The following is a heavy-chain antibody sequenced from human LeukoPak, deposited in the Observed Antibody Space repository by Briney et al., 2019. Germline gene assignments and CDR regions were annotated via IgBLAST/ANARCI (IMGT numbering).Heavy chain of an antibody. Sequence: PGGTLRLSCAASGFTSSSYGMSWVRQAPGKGLEWVSAISGSGGSTYYADSVKGRFTISRDNAKNSLYLQMNSLRAEDTAVYYCAELGITMIGGVWGKGTTVTISS. V-gene: IGHV3-23*01. CDR3: AELGITMIGGV. CDR1: GFTSSSYG. CDR2: ISGSGGST. J-gene: IGHJ6*04. D-gene: IGHD3-10*02.